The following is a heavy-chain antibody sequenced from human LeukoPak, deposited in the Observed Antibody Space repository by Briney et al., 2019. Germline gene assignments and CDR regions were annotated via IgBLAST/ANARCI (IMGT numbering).Heavy chain of an antibody. V-gene: IGHV3-20*04. D-gene: IGHD3-22*01. Sequence: AGGSLRLSCAASGFTFDDYGMSWVRQAPGKGLEWVSGINWNGGSTGYADSVKGRFTISRDNAKNSLYLQMNSLRAEDTALYYCARVGEYYNDSSGYYPGYWGQGTLVTVSS. J-gene: IGHJ4*02. CDR1: GFTFDDYG. CDR3: ARVGEYYNDSSGYYPGY. CDR2: INWNGGST.